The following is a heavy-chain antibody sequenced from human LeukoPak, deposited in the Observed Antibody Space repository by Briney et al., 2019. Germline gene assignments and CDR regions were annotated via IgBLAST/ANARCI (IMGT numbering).Heavy chain of an antibody. CDR3: ARPYYYDSSGYQGDY. J-gene: IGHJ4*02. CDR1: GYSISSGYY. D-gene: IGHD3-22*01. Sequence: SETLSLTCTVSGYSISSGYYWGWIRQPPGKGLERIGSIYHSGSTYYNPSLKSRVTISVDTSKNQFSLKLSSVTAADTAVYYCARPYYYDSSGYQGDYWGQGTLVTVSS. V-gene: IGHV4-38-2*02. CDR2: IYHSGST.